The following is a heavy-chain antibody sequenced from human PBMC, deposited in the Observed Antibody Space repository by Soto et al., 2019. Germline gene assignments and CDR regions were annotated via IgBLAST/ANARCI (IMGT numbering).Heavy chain of an antibody. CDR2: ISGSGGST. V-gene: IGHV3-23*01. D-gene: IGHD3-22*01. CDR1: GFTFSSYA. CDR3: AKDFIYYYDSSGYPHDAFDI. Sequence: PGGSLRLSCAASGFTFSSYAMSWVRQAPGKGLEWVSAISGSGGSTYYADSVKGRFTISRDNSKNTLYLQMNSLRAEDTAVYYCAKDFIYYYDSSGYPHDAFDIWGQGTMVTVSS. J-gene: IGHJ3*02.